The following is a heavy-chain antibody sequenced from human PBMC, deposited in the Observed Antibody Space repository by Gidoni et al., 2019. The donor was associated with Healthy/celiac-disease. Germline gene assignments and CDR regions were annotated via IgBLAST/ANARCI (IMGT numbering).Heavy chain of an antibody. V-gene: IGHV4-34*01. Sequence: QVQLQHWGAGLLKPSETLSLTCAVYGGSFSGYYWSWIRQPPGKGLEWIGEINHSGSTNYNPSLKSRVTISVDTSKNQFSLKLSSVTAADTAVYYCARGGYYYYMDVWGKGTTVTVSS. CDR2: INHSGST. J-gene: IGHJ6*03. CDR3: ARGGYYYYMDV. CDR1: GGSFSGYY.